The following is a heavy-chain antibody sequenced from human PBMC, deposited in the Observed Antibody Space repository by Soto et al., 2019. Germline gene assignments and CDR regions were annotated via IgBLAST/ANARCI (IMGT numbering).Heavy chain of an antibody. D-gene: IGHD3-16*01. CDR3: ARARIYDYYYYYGMDV. J-gene: IGHJ6*02. V-gene: IGHV1-2*04. CDR2: INPNSGGT. CDR1: VYTFTSYD. Sequence: ASVKVSCTASVYTFTSYDINWVRQATGQGLEWMGWINPNSGGTNYAQKFQGWVTMTRDTSISTAYMELSRLRSDDTAVYYCARARIYDYYYYYGMDVWGQGTTVTVSS.